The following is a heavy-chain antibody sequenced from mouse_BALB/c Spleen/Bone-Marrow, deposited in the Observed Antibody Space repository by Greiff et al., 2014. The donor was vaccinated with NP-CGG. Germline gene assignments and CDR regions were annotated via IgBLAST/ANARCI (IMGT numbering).Heavy chain of an antibody. Sequence: QVQLKESGPEVVRPGVSVKLSCKGSGYTFTAYAMHWVKQSHAESLEWIGLISTYSGNTHYNQDFKGKATMTVYKSSSTAYMELARLTSEDSAIYYCARNFYGSSYFDYWGQGTTLTVSS. V-gene: IGHV1-67*01. D-gene: IGHD1-1*01. CDR2: ISTYSGNT. CDR1: GYTFTAYA. CDR3: ARNFYGSSYFDY. J-gene: IGHJ2*01.